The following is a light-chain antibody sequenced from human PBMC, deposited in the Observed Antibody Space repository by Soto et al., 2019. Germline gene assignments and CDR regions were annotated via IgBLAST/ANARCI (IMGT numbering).Light chain of an antibody. V-gene: IGLV1-40*01. Sequence: QSVLTQPPSLSGAPGQRVTISCTGSSSNIGAGYDVHWYQQLPGTAPKLLIYGNSNRPSGVPDRFSGSKSGTSASLAIPGLQAEDEADYYCQSYDSSLSGYVFGTGTKVTVL. CDR3: QSYDSSLSGYV. CDR1: SSNIGAGYD. J-gene: IGLJ1*01. CDR2: GNS.